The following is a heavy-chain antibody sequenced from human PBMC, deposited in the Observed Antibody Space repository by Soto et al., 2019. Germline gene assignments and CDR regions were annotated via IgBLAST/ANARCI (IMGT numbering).Heavy chain of an antibody. J-gene: IGHJ4*02. V-gene: IGHV3-23*01. D-gene: IGHD3-22*01. CDR3: AKDRPPYYYDSSGLFDY. CDR2: ISGSGGST. CDR1: GFTFSSYA. Sequence: GGSLRLSCAASGFTFSSYAMSWVRQAPGKGLEWVSAISGSGGSTYYADSVKGRFTISRDNSKNTLYLQMNSLRAEDTAVYYCAKDRPPYYYDSSGLFDYWGQGTLVTVSS.